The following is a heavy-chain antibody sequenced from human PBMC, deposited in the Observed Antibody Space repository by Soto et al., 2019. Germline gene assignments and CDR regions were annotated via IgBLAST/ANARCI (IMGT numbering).Heavy chain of an antibody. Sequence: ASVKVSCKASGYTFSNYYMHWVRQAPGQGLEWMGGINPEGDKTNYAQKFQGRLTMTEDTSTDTAYMELSSLRSEDTAVYYCATDTIAVAGTAYYYYYGMDVWGQGTTVTVSS. D-gene: IGHD6-19*01. CDR2: INPEGDKT. V-gene: IGHV1-46*01. CDR3: ATDTIAVAGTAYYYYYGMDV. CDR1: GYTFSNYY. J-gene: IGHJ6*02.